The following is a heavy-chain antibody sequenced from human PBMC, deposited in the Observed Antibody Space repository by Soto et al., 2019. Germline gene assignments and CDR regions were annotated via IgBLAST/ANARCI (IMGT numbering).Heavy chain of an antibody. CDR2: IIPIFGTA. CDR1: GGTFSSYA. D-gene: IGHD6-19*01. CDR3: ARERDIAVAGNYYYGMDV. J-gene: IGHJ6*02. Sequence: GASVKVSCKASGGTFSSYAISWVRQAPGQGLEWMGGIIPIFGTANYAQKFQGRVTITADESTSTAYMELSSLRSEDTAVYYCARERDIAVAGNYYYGMDVWGQGTTVTVSS. V-gene: IGHV1-69*13.